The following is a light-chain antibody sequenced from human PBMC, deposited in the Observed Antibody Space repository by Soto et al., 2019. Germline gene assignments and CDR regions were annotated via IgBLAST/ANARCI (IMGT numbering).Light chain of an antibody. V-gene: IGLV2-23*02. J-gene: IGLJ2*01. CDR1: SSDIGHYDY. CDR2: EVS. Sequence: QSVLTQPASVSGSPGQSITISCTGTSSDIGHYDYVSWYQQHPGKAPKVLIYEVSERPSGVSNRFSGSKSGNTASLTISGLQAEDEAEYYCCSYAGSRTHVLFGGGTKLTVL. CDR3: CSYAGSRTHVL.